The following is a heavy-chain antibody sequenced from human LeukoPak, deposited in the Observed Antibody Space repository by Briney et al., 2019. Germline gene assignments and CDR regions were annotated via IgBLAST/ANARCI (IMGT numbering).Heavy chain of an antibody. V-gene: IGHV3-9*01. D-gene: IGHD6-19*01. J-gene: IGHJ4*02. CDR2: ISWNSVSI. CDR1: GFTFDDYA. CDR3: ARVGAVAGTDYFDY. Sequence: GRSLRLSCAASGFTFDDYAMHWVRQAPGKGLEWVSSISWNSVSIGYVDSVKGRFTISRDNAKNSLYLQMNSLRAEDTAVYYCARVGAVAGTDYFDYWGQGTLVTVSS.